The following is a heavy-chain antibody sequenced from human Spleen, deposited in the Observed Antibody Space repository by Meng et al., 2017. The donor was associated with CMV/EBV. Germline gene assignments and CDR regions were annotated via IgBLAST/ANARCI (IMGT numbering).Heavy chain of an antibody. CDR2: IYYSGST. CDR3: VRGFCSSTSCPTLGAFDI. CDR1: GGSISSSTYY. J-gene: IGHJ3*02. Sequence: SETLSLTCTVSGGSISSSTYYWGWIRQPPGKGLEWIGTIYYSGSTYYNPSLKSRVTISVDTSKNQFSLKLSSVTAADTAVYYCVRGFCSSTSCPTLGAFDIWGHGTMVTVSS. V-gene: IGHV4-39*07. D-gene: IGHD2-2*01.